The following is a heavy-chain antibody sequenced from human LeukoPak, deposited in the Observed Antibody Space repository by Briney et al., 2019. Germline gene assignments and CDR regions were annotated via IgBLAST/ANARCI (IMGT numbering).Heavy chain of an antibody. V-gene: IGHV4-4*07. CDR3: ARAYCGGECTAGGAFDI. CDR2: ISASGTT. CDR1: GVSIGSHF. Sequence: SETLPLTCSVSGVSIGSHFWSWVRQPAGKAPEWIGRISASGTTSSNPSLNSRVTMSLDTSKNQFSLRLNSVTAADTAVYYCARAYCGGECTAGGAFDIWGQGTMVTVSS. D-gene: IGHD2-21*01. J-gene: IGHJ3*02.